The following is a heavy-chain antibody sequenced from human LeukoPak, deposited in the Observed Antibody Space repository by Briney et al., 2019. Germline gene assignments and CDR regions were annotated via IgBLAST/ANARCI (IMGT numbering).Heavy chain of an antibody. CDR2: IIPIFGTA. J-gene: IGHJ4*02. CDR3: ARSARTVTTVTSDY. Sequence: SVKVSCKASGGTFSSYAISWVRQAPGQGLEWMGGIIPIFGTANYAQKVQGRVTITADESTSTAYMELSSLRSEDTAVYYCARSARTVTTVTSDYWGQGTLVTVSS. V-gene: IGHV1-69*13. D-gene: IGHD4-17*01. CDR1: GGTFSSYA.